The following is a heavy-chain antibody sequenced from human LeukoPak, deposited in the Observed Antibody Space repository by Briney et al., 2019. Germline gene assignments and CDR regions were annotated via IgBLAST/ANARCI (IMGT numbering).Heavy chain of an antibody. V-gene: IGHV3-48*03. J-gene: IGHJ6*02. CDR3: AKARGKQYGYFSSHGNQRRDDSGLDV. D-gene: IGHD4-17*01. CDR2: ISHRGTI. Sequence: PGGSLRLSCAASGFTFSSYAFNWVRQAPGKGLEWVAYISHRGTIYYADSVTGRSTISRDNAKNSLYLQMNSLSTEDTALYYCAKARGKQYGYFSSHGNQRRDDSGLDVWGQGTTVTVSS. CDR1: GFTFSSYA.